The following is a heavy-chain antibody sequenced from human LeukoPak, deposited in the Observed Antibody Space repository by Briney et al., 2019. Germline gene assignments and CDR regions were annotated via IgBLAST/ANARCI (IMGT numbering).Heavy chain of an antibody. CDR3: AKALSDFWRAQHE. CDR2: ISASGGST. CDR1: GFTFNNYA. V-gene: IGHV3-23*01. D-gene: IGHD3-3*01. Sequence: GGSLRLSCAASGFTFNNYAMSWVRQAPGKGLEWVSDISASGGSTDYADSVKGRFTISRDNSKNTLHLQMNSLRAEDTAIYYCAKALSDFWRAQHEWGQGTLVTVSS. J-gene: IGHJ4*02.